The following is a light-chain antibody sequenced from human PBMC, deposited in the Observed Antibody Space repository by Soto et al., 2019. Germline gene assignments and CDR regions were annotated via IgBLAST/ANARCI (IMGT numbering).Light chain of an antibody. J-gene: IGLJ1*01. V-gene: IGLV2-11*01. CDR3: CSYAGGYTWV. Sequence: QSVLTQPRSVSGSPGQSVTISCTGTSSDVGGYNYVSWYQQHPGKAPKLMIYDVSNRPSGVADRFSGSKSGNTASLTISGLQGEDEADYYCCSYAGGYTWVFGTGTQVTVL. CDR2: DVS. CDR1: SSDVGGYNY.